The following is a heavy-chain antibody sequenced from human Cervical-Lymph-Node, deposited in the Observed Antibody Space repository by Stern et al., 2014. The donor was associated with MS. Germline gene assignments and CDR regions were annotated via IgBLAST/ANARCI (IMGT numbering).Heavy chain of an antibody. CDR1: GVSISSAAYY. CDR3: ARHDFGEVFFDY. CDR2: IYYSGST. D-gene: IGHD4-17*01. V-gene: IGHV4-31*01. Sequence: QVQLQESGPGLVKPSQTLSLICTVSGVSISSAAYYWSWIRQRPGKGLEWLGYIYYSGSTSSNPSLRRLLTITLATSTNQFPLKLSSVTAADAAVYYCARHDFGEVFFDYWGQGTLVTVSS. J-gene: IGHJ4*02.